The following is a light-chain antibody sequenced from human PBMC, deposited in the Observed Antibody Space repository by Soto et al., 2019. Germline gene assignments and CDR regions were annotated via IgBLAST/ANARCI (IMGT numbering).Light chain of an antibody. V-gene: IGKV3-15*01. J-gene: IGKJ5*01. CDR1: QSVSSY. CDR3: QQYNNWPPIT. Sequence: EIVLKQSPATLSLSPGERATLSCRASQSVSSYLAWYQQKPGQAPRLLIYAASTRATGVPARFSGSGSGTEFTLTISSLQSEDFGVYYCQQYNNWPPITFGQGTRLEIK. CDR2: AAS.